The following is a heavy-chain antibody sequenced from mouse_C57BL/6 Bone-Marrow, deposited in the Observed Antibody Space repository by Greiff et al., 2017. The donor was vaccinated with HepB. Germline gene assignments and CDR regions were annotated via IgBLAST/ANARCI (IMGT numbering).Heavy chain of an antibody. Sequence: QVTLKESGPGILQSSQTLSLTCSFSGFSLSTSGMGVSWIRQPSGKGLEWLAHIYWDDDKRYNPSLQSRLTISKDTSRNQVFLKITSVDTADTATYYCARRRDYGSSSWYFDVWGTGTTVTVSS. D-gene: IGHD1-1*01. J-gene: IGHJ1*03. CDR3: ARRRDYGSSSWYFDV. CDR1: GFSLSTSGMG. V-gene: IGHV8-12*01. CDR2: IYWDDDK.